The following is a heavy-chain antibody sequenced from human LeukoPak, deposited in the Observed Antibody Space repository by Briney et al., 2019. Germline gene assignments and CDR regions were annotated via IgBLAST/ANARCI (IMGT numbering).Heavy chain of an antibody. Sequence: PGGSLRLSCAASGFTFSNAWMSWVRQAPGKGLEWVGRIKSKTDGGTTDYAAPVKGRFTISRDDSKNMLYLQMNSLKTEDTAVYYCTTENVDFWSGYSFDYWGQGTLVTVSS. V-gene: IGHV3-15*01. J-gene: IGHJ4*02. CDR1: GFTFSNAW. CDR3: TTENVDFWSGYSFDY. CDR2: IKSKTDGGTT. D-gene: IGHD3-3*01.